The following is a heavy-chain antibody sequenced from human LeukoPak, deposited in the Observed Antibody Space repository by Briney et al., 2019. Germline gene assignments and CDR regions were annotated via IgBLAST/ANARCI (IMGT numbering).Heavy chain of an antibody. J-gene: IGHJ4*02. D-gene: IGHD3-3*01. CDR2: INHSGST. CDR3: ARAYDFWSGYSLWY. V-gene: IGHV4-34*01. Sequence: PSETLSHTCAVYGGSFSGYYWSWIRQPPGKGLEWIGEINHSGSTNYNPSLKSRVTISVDTSKNQFSLKLSSVTAADTAVYYCARAYDFWSGYSLWYWGQGTLVTVSS. CDR1: GGSFSGYY.